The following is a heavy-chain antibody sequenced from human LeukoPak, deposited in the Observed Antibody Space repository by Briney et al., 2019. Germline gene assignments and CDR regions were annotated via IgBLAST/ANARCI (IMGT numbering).Heavy chain of an antibody. J-gene: IGHJ4*02. CDR2: ISYDGGNK. CDR1: GFTFSSYG. V-gene: IGHV3-30*18. CDR3: AKGRAVAGRGYFDY. D-gene: IGHD6-19*01. Sequence: GGSLRLSCAASGFTFSSYGMHWVRQAPGKGLEWVAVISYDGGNKYYADSVKGRFTISRDNSKNTLYLQMNSLRAEDTAVYYCAKGRAVAGRGYFDYWGQGTLVTVSS.